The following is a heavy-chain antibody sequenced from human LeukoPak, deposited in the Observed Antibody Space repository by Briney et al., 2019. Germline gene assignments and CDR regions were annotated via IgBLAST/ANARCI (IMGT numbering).Heavy chain of an antibody. V-gene: IGHV3-21*01. Sequence: GGSLRLSCVASGFTFSSYSMNWVRQAPGKGLEWVSSISPSPNYIYYADSLQGRFTISRDNAKNSLYLQMNSLRAEDTAVYYCARENTGGTALDYWGQGTLVTVSS. CDR1: GFTFSSYS. D-gene: IGHD2-8*02. CDR2: ISPSPNYI. J-gene: IGHJ4*02. CDR3: ARENTGGTALDY.